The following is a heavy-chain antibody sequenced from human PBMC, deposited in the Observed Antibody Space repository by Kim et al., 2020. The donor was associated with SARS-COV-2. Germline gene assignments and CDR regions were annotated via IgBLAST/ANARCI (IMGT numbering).Heavy chain of an antibody. Sequence: SETLSLTCAVYGGSFSGYYWSWIRQPPGKGLEWIGEINHSGSTNYNPSLKSRVTISVDTSKNQFSLKLSSVTAADTAVYYCARGSRGSGSYYKSRYYGMDVWGQGTTVTVSS. V-gene: IGHV4-34*01. CDR2: INHSGST. D-gene: IGHD3-10*01. CDR1: GGSFSGYY. CDR3: ARGSRGSGSYYKSRYYGMDV. J-gene: IGHJ6*02.